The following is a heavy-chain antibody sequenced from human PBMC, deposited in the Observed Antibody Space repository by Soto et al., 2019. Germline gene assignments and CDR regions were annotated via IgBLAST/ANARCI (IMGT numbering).Heavy chain of an antibody. V-gene: IGHV1-69*06. CDR3: AKKGPIGYCSSTSCSHQLYPHYYYYGMDV. Sequence: ASVKVSCKASGGTFSSYAISWVRQAPGQGLEWMGGIIPIFGTANYAQKFQGRVTITADKSTSTAYMELSSLRSEDTAVYYCAKKGPIGYCSSTSCSHQLYPHYYYYGMDVWGQGTTVTVSS. CDR2: IIPIFGTA. J-gene: IGHJ6*02. D-gene: IGHD2-2*03. CDR1: GGTFSSYA.